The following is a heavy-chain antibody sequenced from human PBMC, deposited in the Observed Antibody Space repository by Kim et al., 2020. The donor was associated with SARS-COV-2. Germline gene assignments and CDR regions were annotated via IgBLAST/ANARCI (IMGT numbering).Heavy chain of an antibody. CDR3: AREGSESSGWFS. CDR2: ISYDGSNK. V-gene: IGHV3-30*04. J-gene: IGHJ5*02. D-gene: IGHD6-19*01. Sequence: GGSLRLSCAASGFTFSSYAMHWVRQAPGKGLEWVAVISYDGSNKYYADSVKGRFTISRDNSKNTLYLQMNSLRAEDTAVYYCAREGSESSGWFSWGQGTL. CDR1: GFTFSSYA.